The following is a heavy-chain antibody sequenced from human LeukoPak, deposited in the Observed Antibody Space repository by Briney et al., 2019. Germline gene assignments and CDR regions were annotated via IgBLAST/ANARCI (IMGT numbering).Heavy chain of an antibody. CDR3: AKDVAAVAGQGYECFDY. CDR2: INGYNGDT. Sequence: ASVKVSCKTSGYTFGSYGITWVRQAPGQGLEWMGWINGYNGDTNYAQKVQGRVTMTTDTSTSTAYLELRSLRSDDTAVYYCAKDVAAVAGQGYECFDYWGQGTLVTVSS. D-gene: IGHD6-19*01. J-gene: IGHJ4*02. CDR1: GYTFGSYG. V-gene: IGHV1-18*01.